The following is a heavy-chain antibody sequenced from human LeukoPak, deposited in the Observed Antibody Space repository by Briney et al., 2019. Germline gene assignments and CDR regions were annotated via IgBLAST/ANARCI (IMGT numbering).Heavy chain of an antibody. CDR1: GYTFTGYY. D-gene: IGHD3-10*01. CDR3: AKLTGDYYFDY. V-gene: IGHV1-2*02. CDR2: INPNSGDT. J-gene: IGHJ4*02. Sequence: ASVKVSCKASGYTFTGYYMHWVRQAPGQGLEWMGWINPNSGDTNYAQEFQGRVTMTRDTSIGTAYMELSRLRSDDTAVYYCAKLTGDYYFDYGGKGPLVTVSS.